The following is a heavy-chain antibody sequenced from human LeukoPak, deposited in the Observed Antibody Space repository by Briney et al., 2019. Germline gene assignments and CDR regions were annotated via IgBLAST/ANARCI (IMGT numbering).Heavy chain of an antibody. CDR3: AFASSGYHSPFFDY. J-gene: IGHJ4*02. CDR1: GYSISSNYN. V-gene: IGHV4-38-2*02. Sequence: SETLSLTCTVSGYSISSNYNWAWIRQPPGKGLEWIGEINHSGSTNYNPSLKSRVTISVDTSKNQFSLKLSSVTAADTAVYYCAFASSGYHSPFFDYWGQGTLVTVSS. CDR2: INHSGST. D-gene: IGHD3-22*01.